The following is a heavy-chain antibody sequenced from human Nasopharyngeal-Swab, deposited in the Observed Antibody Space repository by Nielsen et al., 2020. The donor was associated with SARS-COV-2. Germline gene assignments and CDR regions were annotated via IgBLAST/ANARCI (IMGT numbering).Heavy chain of an antibody. CDR3: ATPVGDEGWGLYYYGMDV. V-gene: IGHV3-48*03. CDR2: ISSSGSTI. Sequence: GSRKISCAASGFTFSSYEMNWVRQAPGKGLEWVSYISSSGSTIYYADSVKGRFTISRDNAKNSLYLQMNSLRAEDTAVYYCATPVGDEGWGLYYYGMDVWGQGTTVTVSS. J-gene: IGHJ6*02. D-gene: IGHD1-26*01. CDR1: GFTFSSYE.